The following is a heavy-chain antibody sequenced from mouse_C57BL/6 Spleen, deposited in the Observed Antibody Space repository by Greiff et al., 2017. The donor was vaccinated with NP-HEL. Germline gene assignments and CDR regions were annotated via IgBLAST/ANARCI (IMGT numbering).Heavy chain of an antibody. Sequence: VQLQQSGAELVRPGTSVKVSCKASGYAFTDYLIEWVKQRPGQGLEWIGVINPGSGGTNYNEKFKGKATLTADKSSSTAYMQLSSLTSEDSAVYFWASNYAAYWGQGTLVTVSA. CDR2: INPGSGGT. CDR1: GYAFTDYL. J-gene: IGHJ3*01. CDR3: ASNYAAY. D-gene: IGHD2-1*01. V-gene: IGHV1-54*01.